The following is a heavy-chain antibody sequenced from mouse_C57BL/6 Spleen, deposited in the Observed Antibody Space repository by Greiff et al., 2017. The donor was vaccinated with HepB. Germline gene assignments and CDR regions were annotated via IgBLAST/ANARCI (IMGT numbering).Heavy chain of an antibody. Sequence: QVQLKESGPELVKPGASVKISCKASGYAFSSSWMNWVKQRPGKGLEWIGRIYPGDGDTNYNGKFKGKATLTADKSSSTAYMQLSSLTSEDSAVYFCARSPYGSNWYFDVWGTGTTVTVSS. J-gene: IGHJ1*03. D-gene: IGHD1-1*01. CDR2: IYPGDGDT. CDR3: ARSPYGSNWYFDV. V-gene: IGHV1-82*01. CDR1: GYAFSSSW.